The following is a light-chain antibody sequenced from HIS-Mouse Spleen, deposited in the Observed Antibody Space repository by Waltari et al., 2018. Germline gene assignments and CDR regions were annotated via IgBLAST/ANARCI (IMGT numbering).Light chain of an antibody. Sequence: SYELTQPPSVSVSPGQTARITCSGDALPNKSAYWYQQKSGQAPVLVIYEDSKRPSGSPDRFSGSSSGTMATLTISGAQVEDEADYYCYSTDSSGNHRVFGGGTKLTVL. J-gene: IGLJ2*01. CDR3: YSTDSSGNHRV. V-gene: IGLV3-10*01. CDR2: EDS. CDR1: ALPNKS.